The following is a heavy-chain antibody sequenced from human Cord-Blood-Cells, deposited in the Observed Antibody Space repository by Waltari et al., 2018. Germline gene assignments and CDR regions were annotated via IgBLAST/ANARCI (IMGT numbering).Heavy chain of an antibody. J-gene: IGHJ3*02. CDR1: GYTLTDLS. V-gene: IGHV1-24*01. CDR3: ATGLYSSSSTDAFDI. D-gene: IGHD6-6*01. Sequence: QVQLVQSGAEVKKPGASVKVSGKVSGYTLTDLSMHWVRPAPGKGLEWMGGFDPEDGETIYAQKFQGRVTMTEDTSTDTAYMELSSLRSEDTAVYYCATGLYSSSSTDAFDIWGQGTMVTVSS. CDR2: FDPEDGET.